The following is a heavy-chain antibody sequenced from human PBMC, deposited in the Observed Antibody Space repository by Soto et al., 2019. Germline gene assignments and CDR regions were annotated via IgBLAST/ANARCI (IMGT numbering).Heavy chain of an antibody. CDR3: AKDMVPVGATRGGAFDI. V-gene: IGHV6-1*01. Sequence: SQTLSLTCAISGDSVSSNSATWNWIRQSPSRGLERLGRTDYRSTWFYDYAVSVKTRITIHPDTSKNQFSLQMNSLRTEDTALYYCAKDMVPVGATRGGAFDIWGQGTMVTVSS. J-gene: IGHJ3*02. D-gene: IGHD1-26*01. CDR2: TDYRSTWFY. CDR1: GDSVSSNSAT.